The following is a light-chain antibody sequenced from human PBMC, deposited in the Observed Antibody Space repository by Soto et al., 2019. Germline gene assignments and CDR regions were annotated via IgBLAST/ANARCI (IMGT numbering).Light chain of an antibody. CDR3: CSYAGSSTFYV. Sequence: QSVLTQPASVSGSPGQSITISCTGTSSDFGSYNLVSWYQQHPGKAPKLVIYEGSKRPSGVSNRFSGSKSGNTASLTISGLQAEDEADYYCCSYAGSSTFYVFGTGTKVTVL. V-gene: IGLV2-23*01. CDR2: EGS. J-gene: IGLJ1*01. CDR1: SSDFGSYNL.